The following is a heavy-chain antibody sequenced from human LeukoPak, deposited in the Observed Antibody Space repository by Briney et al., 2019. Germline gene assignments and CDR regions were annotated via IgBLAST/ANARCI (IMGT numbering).Heavy chain of an antibody. CDR1: GDSFGTYG. CDR3: ARDFGSGVFDP. V-gene: IGHV1-69*05. J-gene: IGHJ5*02. Sequence: ASVKVSCKGSGDSFGTYGITWVRQALGQGLEWMGGFNPIFGSAQYAQKFQGRVTITMDVSARTAYMELSSLRSEDTTIYYCARDFGSGVFDPWGQGTLVTVSS. CDR2: FNPIFGSA. D-gene: IGHD3-10*01.